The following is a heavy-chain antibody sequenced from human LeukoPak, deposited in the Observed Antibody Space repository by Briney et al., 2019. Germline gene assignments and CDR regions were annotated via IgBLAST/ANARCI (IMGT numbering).Heavy chain of an antibody. CDR2: IIPIFGTA. D-gene: IGHD4-11*01. V-gene: IGHV1-69*01. J-gene: IGHJ4*02. Sequence: SVKVSCKASGGTFSSYAISWVRQAPGQGLEWMGGIIPIFGTANYAQKFQGRVTITWDASRSTAYMDLSSLRSEDTAVYYCARVGYSNSYDYWGQGTLVTVSS. CDR3: ARVGYSNSYDY. CDR1: GGTFSSYA.